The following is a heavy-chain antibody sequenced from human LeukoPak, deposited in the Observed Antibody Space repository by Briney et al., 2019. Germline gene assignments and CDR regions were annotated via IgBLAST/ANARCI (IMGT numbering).Heavy chain of an antibody. CDR3: ARDMRGGFSSVGADC. V-gene: IGHV3-48*01. Sequence: GGSLRLSCKASGFTFSSYSMNWVRQAPGQGLEWISYISSGGSTVYYADSVKGRFTVSRDNAENALFLQMNSPRAEDTAVYYCARDMRGGFSSVGADCWGQGALVTVSS. CDR2: ISSGGSTV. J-gene: IGHJ4*02. D-gene: IGHD3-10*01. CDR1: GFTFSSYS.